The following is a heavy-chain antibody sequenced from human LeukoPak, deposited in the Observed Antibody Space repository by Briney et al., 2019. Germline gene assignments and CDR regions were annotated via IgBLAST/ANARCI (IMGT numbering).Heavy chain of an antibody. CDR2: IIPIRGIA. CDR1: GGTFNSYG. D-gene: IGHD3-9*01. Sequence: AASVKVSCKASGGTFNSYGIRWVRQAPGQGLEWMGSIIPIRGIANYAQKFQGRVTITADKSTSTPYMELSSLRSEDTAVYYCARVGILTGYYKEGYYFDYWGQGTLVTVSS. CDR3: ARVGILTGYYKEGYYFDY. J-gene: IGHJ4*02. V-gene: IGHV1-69*04.